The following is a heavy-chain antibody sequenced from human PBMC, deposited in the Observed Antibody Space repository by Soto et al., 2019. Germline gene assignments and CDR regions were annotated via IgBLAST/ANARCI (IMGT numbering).Heavy chain of an antibody. J-gene: IGHJ4*02. D-gene: IGHD3-10*01. Sequence: PGGSLRLSCAASGFTFSSYAMSWVRQAPGKGLEWVSAISGSGGSTYYADSVKGRFTISRDNSKNTLYLQMSSLRAEDTAVYYCAKFHGSGKRNYYFDYWGQGTLVTVSS. CDR3: AKFHGSGKRNYYFDY. CDR2: ISGSGGST. V-gene: IGHV3-23*01. CDR1: GFTFSSYA.